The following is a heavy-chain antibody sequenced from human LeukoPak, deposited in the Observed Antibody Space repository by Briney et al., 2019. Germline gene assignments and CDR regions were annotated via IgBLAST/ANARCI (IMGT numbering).Heavy chain of an antibody. CDR1: GYTFTGYY. J-gene: IGHJ4*02. CDR2: INPNSGGT. D-gene: IGHD6-19*01. Sequence: ASVKVSCKASGYTFTGYYMHLVRQAPGQGLEWMGRINPNSGGTNYAQKFQGRVTMTRDTSISTAYMELSRLRSEDTAVYYCAREIVAGTNFDYWGQGTLVTVSS. CDR3: AREIVAGTNFDY. V-gene: IGHV1-2*06.